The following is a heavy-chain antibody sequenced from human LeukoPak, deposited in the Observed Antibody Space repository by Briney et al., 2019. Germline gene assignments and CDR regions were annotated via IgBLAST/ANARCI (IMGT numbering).Heavy chain of an antibody. CDR3: ATSYGSSGYES. Sequence: SETLSLTCTVSGGSISSYYWSWIRQPAGKGLEWIGRIYTSGSTNYNPSLKSRVTISLDKSKNQFSLKLSSVTAADTAVYYCATSYGSSGYESWGQGTLVTVSS. D-gene: IGHD5-12*01. CDR1: GGSISSYY. J-gene: IGHJ5*02. V-gene: IGHV4-4*07. CDR2: IYTSGST.